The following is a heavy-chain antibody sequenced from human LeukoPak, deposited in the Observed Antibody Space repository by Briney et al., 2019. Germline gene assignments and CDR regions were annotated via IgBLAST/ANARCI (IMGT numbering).Heavy chain of an antibody. D-gene: IGHD4-23*01. J-gene: IGHJ3*02. CDR3: ARDMGLDYGGNSQLPFDI. Sequence: PSETLSLTCAVSGGSISSSNWWSWVRQPPGKGLEWIGEIYHSGSTNYNPSLKSRVTISVDKSKNQFSLKLSSVTAADTAVYYCARDMGLDYGGNSQLPFDIWGQGTMVTVSS. V-gene: IGHV4-4*02. CDR1: GGSISSSNW. CDR2: IYHSGST.